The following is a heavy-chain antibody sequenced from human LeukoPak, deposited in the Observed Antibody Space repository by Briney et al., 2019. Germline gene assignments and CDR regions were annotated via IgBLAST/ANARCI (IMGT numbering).Heavy chain of an antibody. Sequence: ASVKVSCKASGYTFTGYYMHWVRQAPGQGLEWMGWINPNSGGTNYAQKFQGWVTMTRDTSISTAYMELSRLRSDDTAVYYCARGPPQTMVRGVMPPSDYWGQGTLVTVSS. V-gene: IGHV1-2*04. J-gene: IGHJ4*02. CDR2: INPNSGGT. CDR3: ARGPPQTMVRGVMPPSDY. CDR1: GYTFTGYY. D-gene: IGHD3-10*01.